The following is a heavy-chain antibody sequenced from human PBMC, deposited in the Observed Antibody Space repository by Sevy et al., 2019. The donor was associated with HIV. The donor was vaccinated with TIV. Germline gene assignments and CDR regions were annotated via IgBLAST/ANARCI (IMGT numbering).Heavy chain of an antibody. D-gene: IGHD3-3*01. V-gene: IGHV1-2*02. CDR2: INPNSGGT. Sequence: ASVKVSCKASGYTFTVYYIHWVRRAPGQGLEWMGWINPNSGGTNYAQTFQGRVTMTSDASINTAYMELTNLRSDDTAVYYCAKDNTIFGVTYSRVWGQGITVTVSS. CDR1: GYTFTVYY. CDR3: AKDNTIFGVTYSRV. J-gene: IGHJ6*02.